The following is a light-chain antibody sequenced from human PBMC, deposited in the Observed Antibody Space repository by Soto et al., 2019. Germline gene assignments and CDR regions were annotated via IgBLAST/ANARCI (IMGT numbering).Light chain of an antibody. J-gene: IGKJ5*01. CDR3: QQANSFPIT. CDR1: QSISSW. CDR2: DAF. Sequence: DIQMTQSPSTLSASVGDRVTITCRASQSISSWLAWYQQKPGAAPKLLIYDAFTVDTGVPPRYSGSGYGTDFTLTISSLQPEDFATYYCQQANSFPITFGQGTRLEI. V-gene: IGKV1-5*01.